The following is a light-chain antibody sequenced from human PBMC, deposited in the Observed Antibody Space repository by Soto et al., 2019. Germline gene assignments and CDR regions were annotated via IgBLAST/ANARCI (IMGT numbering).Light chain of an antibody. CDR2: AAS. CDR1: QGISSY. V-gene: IGKV1-9*01. Sequence: DIQLTQSPSFLSASVGDRVTITCRASQGISSYLAWYQQKPGKAPKLLIYAASTLQSGVPSRFSGSGSGTEFXLXIXSLXXXXFATYYCQELNSYPLFTFGPGTKVDIK. J-gene: IGKJ3*01. CDR3: QELNSYPLFT.